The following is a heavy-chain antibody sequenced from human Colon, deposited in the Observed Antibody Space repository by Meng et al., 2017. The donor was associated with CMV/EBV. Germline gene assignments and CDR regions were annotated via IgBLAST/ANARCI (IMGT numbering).Heavy chain of an antibody. D-gene: IGHD3-3*01. CDR2: IKHSGST. J-gene: IGHJ3*01. V-gene: IGHV4-34*01. CDR1: GGSFSGYY. CDR3: ARGLLRFLARD. Sequence: SETLSLTCAVYGGSFSGYYWSWIRQPPGKGLEWIGEIKHSGSTNYNPSLKSRVTISVDTSKNQFSLKLSSVTAADTAVYYCARGLLRFLARDWGQGTMVTVSS.